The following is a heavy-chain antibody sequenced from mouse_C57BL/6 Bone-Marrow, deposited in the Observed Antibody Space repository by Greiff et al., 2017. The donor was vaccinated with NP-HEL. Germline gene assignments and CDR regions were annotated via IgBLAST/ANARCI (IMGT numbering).Heavy chain of an antibody. Sequence: DVKLVESGGGLVKPGGSLKLSCAASGFTFSSYAMSWVRQTPEKRLEWVATISDGGSYTYYPDNVKGRFTISRDNAKNNLYLQMSHLKSEDTAMYYCAGWWYFDVWGTGTTVTVSS. V-gene: IGHV5-4*03. CDR1: GFTFSSYA. J-gene: IGHJ1*03. D-gene: IGHD3-3*01. CDR2: ISDGGSYT. CDR3: AGWWYFDV.